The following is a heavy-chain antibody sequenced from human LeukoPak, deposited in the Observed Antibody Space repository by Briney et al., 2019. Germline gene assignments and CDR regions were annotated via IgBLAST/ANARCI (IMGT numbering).Heavy chain of an antibody. D-gene: IGHD3-3*01. V-gene: IGHV1-69*13. Sequence: GASVKVSCKASGGTFSSYAISWVRQAPGQGLEWMGGIIPIFGTANYAQKFQGRVTITADESTSTAYMELSSLRSEDTAVYYCARDLYYDFWSGYQTPGGVGDYWGQGTLVTVSS. J-gene: IGHJ4*02. CDR1: GGTFSSYA. CDR3: ARDLYYDFWSGYQTPGGVGDY. CDR2: IIPIFGTA.